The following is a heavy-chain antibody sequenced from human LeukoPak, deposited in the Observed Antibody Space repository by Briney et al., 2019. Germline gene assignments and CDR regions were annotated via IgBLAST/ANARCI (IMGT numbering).Heavy chain of an antibody. J-gene: IGHJ6*02. V-gene: IGHV3-9*01. CDR3: ARRGRSGRGYYYFAMDV. D-gene: IGHD1-26*01. CDR2: ISWNSGSI. Sequence: GRSLRLSCAASGFTFDDYAMHWVRQAPGKGLEWVSGISWNSGSIGYADSVKGRFTISRDNAKNSLYLQMNSLRAEDTALYYCARRGRSGRGYYYFAMDVWGQGTTVTVSS. CDR1: GFTFDDYA.